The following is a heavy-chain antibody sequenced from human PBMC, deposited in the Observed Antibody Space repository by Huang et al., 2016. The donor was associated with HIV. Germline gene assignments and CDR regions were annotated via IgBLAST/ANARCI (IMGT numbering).Heavy chain of an antibody. Sequence: QVQLVQSGSELKKPGASVKVSCKASGYTFTSYAMNWVRQAPGQGLEGLGGINSSTGNPTYAQGFTGRFVCSWDTSGSTAYLQISSLKAEDTAVYYCASSPREVFGVFDYWGQGTLVTVSS. D-gene: IGHD3-3*01. CDR2: INSSTGNP. CDR1: GYTFTSYA. V-gene: IGHV7-4-1*02. CDR3: ASSPREVFGVFDY. J-gene: IGHJ4*02.